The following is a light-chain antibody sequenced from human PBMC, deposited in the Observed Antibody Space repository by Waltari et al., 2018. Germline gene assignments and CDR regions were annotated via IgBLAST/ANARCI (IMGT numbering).Light chain of an antibody. CDR1: HTISFYSTNKNY. CDR2: WAS. J-gene: IGKJ3*01. Sequence: DVVMTQSPDSLAVSLGERATIHCNSSHTISFYSTNKNYLTWYQQKPGQPPKLLIYWASTREAGVPDRFSGSGSGTDFTLTISSLQAEDVATYYCQQYQSTPFTFGPGTKVDIK. CDR3: QQYQSTPFT. V-gene: IGKV4-1*01.